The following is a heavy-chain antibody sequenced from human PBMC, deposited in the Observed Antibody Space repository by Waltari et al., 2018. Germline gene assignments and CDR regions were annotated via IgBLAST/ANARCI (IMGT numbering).Heavy chain of an antibody. V-gene: IGHV4-39*07. CDR1: GGSISSSSYY. D-gene: IGHD4-17*01. CDR2: SYYSGST. J-gene: IGHJ4*02. CDR3: AIPDYGDPSLIGY. Sequence: QLQLQESGPGLVKPSATLSLTCTVAGGSISSSSYYWGWIRLPPGKGLELIGSSYYSGSTYYNPSLKSRVTISVDTSKNQFSLKLSSVTAADTAVYYCAIPDYGDPSLIGYWGQGTLVTVSS.